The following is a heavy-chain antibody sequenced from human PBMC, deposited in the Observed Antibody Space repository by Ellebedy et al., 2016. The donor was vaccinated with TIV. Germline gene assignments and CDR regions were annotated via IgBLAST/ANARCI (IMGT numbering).Heavy chain of an antibody. D-gene: IGHD3-22*01. J-gene: IGHJ4*02. CDR2: FDPEDGET. CDR1: GYTLTELS. V-gene: IGHV1-24*01. CDR3: ATSITMIVVVTKVLFDY. Sequence: ASVKVSXKVSGYTLTELSMHWVRQAPGKGLEWMGGFDPEDGETIYAQKFQGRVTMTEDTSTDTAYMELSSLRSEDTAVYYCATSITMIVVVTKVLFDYWGQGTLVTVSS.